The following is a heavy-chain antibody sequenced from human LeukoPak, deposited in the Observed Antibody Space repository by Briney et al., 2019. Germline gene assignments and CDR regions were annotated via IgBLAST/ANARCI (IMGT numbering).Heavy chain of an antibody. CDR1: GYTFTGYY. CDR2: INPNSGGT. CDR3: ASNLRGYSGYVSFDY. J-gene: IGHJ4*02. D-gene: IGHD5-12*01. V-gene: IGHV1-2*02. Sequence: ASVKVSCKASGYTFTGYYMHWVRQAPGQGLEWMGWINPNSGGTNYAQKFQGRVTMTRDTSISTAYMELSRLRSDDTAVYYCASNLRGYSGYVSFDYWGQGTLVTVSS.